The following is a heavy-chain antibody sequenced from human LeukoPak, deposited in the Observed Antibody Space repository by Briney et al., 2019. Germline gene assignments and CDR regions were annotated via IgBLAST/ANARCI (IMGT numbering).Heavy chain of an antibody. J-gene: IGHJ4*02. CDR2: INHSGST. Sequence: SETLPLTCAVYGGSFSGYYWSWIRQPPGKGLEWIGEINHSGSTNYNPSLKSRVTISVDTSKNQFSLKLSSVTAADTAVYYCARGGYSYGFLYYFDYWGQGTLVTVSS. D-gene: IGHD5-18*01. CDR3: ARGGYSYGFLYYFDY. CDR1: GGSFSGYY. V-gene: IGHV4-34*01.